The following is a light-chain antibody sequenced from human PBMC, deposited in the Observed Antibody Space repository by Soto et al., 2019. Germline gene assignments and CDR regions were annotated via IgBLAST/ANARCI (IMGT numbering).Light chain of an antibody. CDR2: KIS. J-gene: IGKJ1*01. Sequence: DVVLTQSPLSLPVTLGQPASISCTSSQSLVSSDGNTYLHWFLQRPGHSPRHLIYKISNRDSGVPDRFRGSGSGTDFTLEISRVEAEDVGLYYCMQGTHWPKTFGQGTKVEIK. CDR1: QSLVSSDGNTY. CDR3: MQGTHWPKT. V-gene: IGKV2-30*01.